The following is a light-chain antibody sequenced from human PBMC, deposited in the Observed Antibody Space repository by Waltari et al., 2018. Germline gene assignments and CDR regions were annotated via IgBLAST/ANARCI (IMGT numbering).Light chain of an antibody. CDR2: DVY. Sequence: QSALTQPASVSGSPGQSITISCTGTSSDIGFYNYVSWYQQHPGKAPQLIIYDVYERPSGVSNRFSGSKSGNTASLTISGLQAEDEADYYCNSYTGSSSWVFGGGTKLNVL. CDR1: SSDIGFYNY. CDR3: NSYTGSSSWV. J-gene: IGLJ3*02. V-gene: IGLV2-14*03.